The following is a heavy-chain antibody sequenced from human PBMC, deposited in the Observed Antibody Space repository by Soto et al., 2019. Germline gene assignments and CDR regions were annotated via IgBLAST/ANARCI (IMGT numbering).Heavy chain of an antibody. CDR1: GGSCIGYY. D-gene: IGHD5-18*01. CDR3: ARATPNTAFDY. V-gene: IGHV4-34*01. CDR2: INHSGST. J-gene: IGHJ4*02. Sequence: SETLSLTCAVYGGSCIGYYWSWIRQPPGKGLEWIGEINHSGSTNYNPSLKSRVTISVDTSKNQFSLKLSSVTAADTAVYYCARATPNTAFDYWGQGTLVTVSS.